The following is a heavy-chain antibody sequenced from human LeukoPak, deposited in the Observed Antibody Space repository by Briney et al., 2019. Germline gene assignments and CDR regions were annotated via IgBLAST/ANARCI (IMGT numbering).Heavy chain of an antibody. CDR3: ARSDCYGGNCYTFRFDR. V-gene: IGHV4-4*07. J-gene: IGHJ5*02. D-gene: IGHD2-15*01. Sequence: SETLSLTCTVSGASISVSYWSWIRQPAGKGLEWIGHLYPGVTTSYNASLRSRVAMSVDTSRNEISLTLTSVTGADTAVYYCARSDCYGGNCYTFRFDRWGQGTEVVVSS. CDR1: GASISVSY. CDR2: LYPGVTT.